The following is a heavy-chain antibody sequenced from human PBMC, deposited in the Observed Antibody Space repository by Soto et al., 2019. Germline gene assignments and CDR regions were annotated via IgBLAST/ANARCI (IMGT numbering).Heavy chain of an antibody. CDR3: ARDLVGYCSGGSCYPHYYYGMDV. CDR1: GFTFSSYA. V-gene: IGHV3-30-3*01. Sequence: PGGSLRLSCAASGFTFSSYAMHRVRQAPGKGLEWVAVISYDGSNKYYADSVKGRFTISRDNSKNTLYLQMNSLRAEDTAVYYCARDLVGYCSGGSCYPHYYYGMDVWGQGTTVTVSS. J-gene: IGHJ6*02. CDR2: ISYDGSNK. D-gene: IGHD2-15*01.